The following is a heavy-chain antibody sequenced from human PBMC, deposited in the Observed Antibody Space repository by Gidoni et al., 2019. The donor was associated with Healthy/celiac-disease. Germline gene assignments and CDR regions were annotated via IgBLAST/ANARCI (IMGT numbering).Heavy chain of an antibody. D-gene: IGHD3-10*01. CDR1: GGSFSGNY. CDR3: ARGVPSWFGEPRRPLDY. J-gene: IGHJ4*02. V-gene: IGHV4-34*01. Sequence: QVQLQQWGAGLLKPSETLSLTCAVYGGSFSGNYWSWIRQPPGKGLEWIGEINHSGSTNYNPSLKSRVTISGDTSKNQFSLKLSSVTAAGTAVYYCARGVPSWFGEPRRPLDYGGQGTLVTVSS. CDR2: INHSGST.